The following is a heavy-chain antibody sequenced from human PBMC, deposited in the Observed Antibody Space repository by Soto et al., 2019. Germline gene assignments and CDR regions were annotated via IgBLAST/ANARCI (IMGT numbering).Heavy chain of an antibody. D-gene: IGHD5-12*01. CDR2: IIPLFGTT. CDR3: ARDLGSGYDPGDY. V-gene: IGHV1-69*14. CDR1: GDTFSGYS. J-gene: IGHJ4*02. Sequence: QVQLVQSGAEVKKPGSSVKVSCKASGDTFSGYSISWVRQAPGQGLEWMGGIIPLFGTTNYAQRFQGRVTITADKSTSTAYMELSSLKSEDNAISYCARDLGSGYDPGDYWGQGTLVTVSS.